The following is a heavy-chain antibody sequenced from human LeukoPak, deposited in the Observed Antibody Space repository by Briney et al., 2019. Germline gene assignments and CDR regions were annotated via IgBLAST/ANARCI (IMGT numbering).Heavy chain of an antibody. Sequence: NPGGSLRLSCAASGFTFSSYSMNWVRQAPGKGLGWVSSISSSSSYIYYADSVKGRFTISRDNAKNSLYLQMNSLRAEDTAVYYCARGNYYDTTDFYWGQGTLVTVSS. CDR3: ARGNYYDTTDFY. V-gene: IGHV3-21*01. D-gene: IGHD3-22*01. CDR1: GFTFSSYS. J-gene: IGHJ4*02. CDR2: ISSSSSYI.